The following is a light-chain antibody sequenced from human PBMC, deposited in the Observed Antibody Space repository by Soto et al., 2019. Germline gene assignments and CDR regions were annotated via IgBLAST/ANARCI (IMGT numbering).Light chain of an antibody. J-gene: IGKJ5*01. V-gene: IGKV2-28*01. CDR1: HSLLYNNTYNY. Sequence: IVMSLSPLTLPVPPGAPGSISCRSIHSLLYNNTYNYVDWYVQTPGQSPQLLIYFGSNRAPGVPDRFSGSASGTDFTLKINRVEAEDVGTYYCMQALQSLTFGQGTRLEIK. CDR3: MQALQSLT. CDR2: FGS.